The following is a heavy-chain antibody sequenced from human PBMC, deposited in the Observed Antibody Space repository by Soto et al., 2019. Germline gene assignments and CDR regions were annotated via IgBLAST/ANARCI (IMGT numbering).Heavy chain of an antibody. V-gene: IGHV3-23*01. CDR3: ETPAAVAGTYFQH. CDR1: GFTFSSYA. CDR2: ISGSGGST. D-gene: IGHD6-19*01. J-gene: IGHJ1*01. Sequence: PAGSLRLSCAASGFTFSSYAMSWVHQAPGKGLEWVSAISGSGGSTYYADSVKGRFTISRDNSKNTLYLQMNSLRAEDTAVYYCETPAAVAGTYFQHWGQGTLVTVSS.